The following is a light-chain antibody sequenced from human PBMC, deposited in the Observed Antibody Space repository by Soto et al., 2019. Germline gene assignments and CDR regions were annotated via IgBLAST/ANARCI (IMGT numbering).Light chain of an antibody. Sequence: QSVLTQPASVSGSPGQSITISCTGTSSDVGGYNYVSWYQQHPGKAPKLMIYDVRNRPSGVSNRFSGSKSANTASLIISGLQAEDEADYYCSSYTSSRTWVFGTGTKVTVL. CDR2: DVR. CDR1: SSDVGGYNY. J-gene: IGLJ1*01. V-gene: IGLV2-14*01. CDR3: SSYTSSRTWV.